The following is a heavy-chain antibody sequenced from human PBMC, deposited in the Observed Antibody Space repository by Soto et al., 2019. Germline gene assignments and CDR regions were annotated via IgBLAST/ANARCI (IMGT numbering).Heavy chain of an antibody. CDR1: GFTFSNAW. CDR2: IKSKTDGGTT. CDR3: TTDGSHLAIWSGELSTPADY. D-gene: IGHD3-10*01. Sequence: PGGSLRLSCAASGFTFSNAWMSWVRQAPGKGLEWVGRIKSKTDGGTTDYAAPVKGRFTISRDDSKNTLYLQMNSLKTEDTAVYYCTTDGSHLAIWSGELSTPADYWGQGTLVTVS. J-gene: IGHJ4*02. V-gene: IGHV3-15*01.